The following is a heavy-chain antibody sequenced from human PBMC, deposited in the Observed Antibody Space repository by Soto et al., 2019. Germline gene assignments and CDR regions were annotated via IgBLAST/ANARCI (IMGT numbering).Heavy chain of an antibody. V-gene: IGHV1-18*01. CDR3: ARGPYDILTGYYNGLDY. D-gene: IGHD3-9*01. CDR2: ISAYNGNT. CDR1: GYTFTSYG. J-gene: IGHJ4*02. Sequence: ASVKVSCKASGYTFTSYGISWVRQAPGQGLEWMGWISAYNGNTNYAQKLQGRVTMTTDTSTSTAYMELRSLRSDDTAVYYCARGPYDILTGYYNGLDYWGQGTLVNVSS.